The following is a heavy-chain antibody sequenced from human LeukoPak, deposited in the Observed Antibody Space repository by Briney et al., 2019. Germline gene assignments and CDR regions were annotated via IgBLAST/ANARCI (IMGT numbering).Heavy chain of an antibody. Sequence: GGSLRLSCAASGFTFSNYWMTWVRQAPGKGLEWVANINRDGSERYYVDSVKGRFTISRDDAKSSLYLQMNSLKAEDTAVYYCARRNAMDVWGQGTTVIVFS. CDR1: GFTFSNYW. J-gene: IGHJ6*02. CDR2: INRDGSER. CDR3: ARRNAMDV. V-gene: IGHV3-7*03.